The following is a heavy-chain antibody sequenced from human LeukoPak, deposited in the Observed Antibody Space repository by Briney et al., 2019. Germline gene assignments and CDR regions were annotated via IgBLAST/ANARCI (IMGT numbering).Heavy chain of an antibody. CDR3: ARDVDYAFDY. Sequence: GGSLRLSCAASGFGFSYYSMNWVRQAPGKGLEWVSYITSSSNTLKYADSVKGRFTISRDSAKNSLYLQMNSLRDEDTAVYYCARDVDYAFDYWGQGILVTVSS. V-gene: IGHV3-48*02. CDR2: ITSSSNTL. D-gene: IGHD4-17*01. J-gene: IGHJ4*02. CDR1: GFGFSYYS.